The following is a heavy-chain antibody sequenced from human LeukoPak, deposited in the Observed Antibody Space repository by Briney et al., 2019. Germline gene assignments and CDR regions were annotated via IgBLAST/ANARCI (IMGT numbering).Heavy chain of an antibody. CDR2: INAGNGNT. CDR3: ARGLGRIAAAGGGYFDY. D-gene: IGHD6-13*01. J-gene: IGHJ4*02. V-gene: IGHV1-3*01. CDR1: GYTFTIYA. Sequence: GASVKVSCKASGYTFTIYAMHWVRQAPGQRLEWMGWINAGNGNTKYSQKFQGRVTITRDTSASTAYMELSSLRSEDTAVYYCARGLGRIAAAGGGYFDYWGQGTLVTVSS.